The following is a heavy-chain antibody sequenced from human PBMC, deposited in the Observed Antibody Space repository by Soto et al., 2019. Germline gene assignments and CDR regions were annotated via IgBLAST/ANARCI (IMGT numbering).Heavy chain of an antibody. J-gene: IGHJ6*02. D-gene: IGHD2-2*03. CDR3: ARALDIVVVPAAAYYYYYGMDV. Sequence: ASVKVSCKASGYTFTGYYMHWVRQAPGQGLEWMGWINPNSGGTNYAQKFQGWVAMTRDTSISTAYMELSRLRSDDTAVYYCARALDIVVVPAAAYYYYYGMDVSGQGTTVTVSS. V-gene: IGHV1-2*04. CDR1: GYTFTGYY. CDR2: INPNSGGT.